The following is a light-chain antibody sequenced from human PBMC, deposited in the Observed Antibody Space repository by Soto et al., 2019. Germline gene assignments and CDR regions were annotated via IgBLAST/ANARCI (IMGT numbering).Light chain of an antibody. CDR2: AAS. Sequence: IGLTQSPGTLSLSPGERATVSCRASQSVNNNYVAWYQQKSGQAPRLLIFAASSRAPGIPGRFSGSGSGADFTLTITRLEPDDFAVYYCQQYGSSLYTFGQGTKLEIK. CDR1: QSVNNNY. V-gene: IGKV3-20*01. J-gene: IGKJ2*01. CDR3: QQYGSSLYT.